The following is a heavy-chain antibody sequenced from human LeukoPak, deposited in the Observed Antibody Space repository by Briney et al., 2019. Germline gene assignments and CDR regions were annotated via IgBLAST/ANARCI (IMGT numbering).Heavy chain of an antibody. Sequence: GRSLRLSCAASGFTFSSYGKHWVRQAPGKGLEWVAVISYDGSNKYYADSVKGRFTISRDNSKNTLYLQMNSLRAEDTAVYYCAKGATWIHPDNWFDPWGQGTLVTVSS. V-gene: IGHV3-30*18. CDR3: AKGATWIHPDNWFDP. CDR2: ISYDGSNK. CDR1: GFTFSSYG. J-gene: IGHJ5*02. D-gene: IGHD5-18*01.